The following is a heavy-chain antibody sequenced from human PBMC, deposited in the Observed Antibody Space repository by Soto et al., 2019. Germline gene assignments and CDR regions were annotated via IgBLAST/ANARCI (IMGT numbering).Heavy chain of an antibody. CDR3: ARDIAVRRFDY. CDR2: IWYDGSSK. CDR1: GFSFSTYG. V-gene: IGHV3-33*01. Sequence: QVQLVESGGGVAQPGASLRLSCAASGFSFSTYGMDWVRQAPGKGLEWVAMIWYDGSSKFYADSVKGRFTISKDDSKNTLYLEMTGVRPEDTAVYFCARDIAVRRFDYWGQGALVTVSS. J-gene: IGHJ4*02. D-gene: IGHD2-15*01.